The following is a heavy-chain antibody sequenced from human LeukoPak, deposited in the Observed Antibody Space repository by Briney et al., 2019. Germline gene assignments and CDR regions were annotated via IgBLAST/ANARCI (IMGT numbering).Heavy chain of an antibody. Sequence: PSETLSLTRTVSGGSISSSSYYWGWIRQPPGKGLEWIGSIYYSGSTYYNPSLKSRVTISVDTSKNQFSLKLSSVTAADTAVYYCARQGEQWLDYFDYWGQGTLVTVSS. CDR1: GGSISSSSYY. CDR3: ARQGEQWLDYFDY. CDR2: IYYSGST. D-gene: IGHD6-19*01. V-gene: IGHV4-39*01. J-gene: IGHJ4*02.